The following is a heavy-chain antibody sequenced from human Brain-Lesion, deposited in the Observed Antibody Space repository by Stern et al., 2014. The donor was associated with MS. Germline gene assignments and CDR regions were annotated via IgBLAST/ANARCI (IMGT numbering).Heavy chain of an antibody. CDR3: ARDQRGITIFGVVTDYYYLGMDV. Sequence: QEQLGQSAPDPKMPAASVKVSCTTSGYIFTGYYIHWVRQAPGQGLEWITWIKPHTGPPHTEPKLQGRVTMSTATSISSAKRNPSSLTSDDTAVYYCARDQRGITIFGVVTDYYYLGMDVWGQGTTVTVSS. CDR2: IKPHTGPP. V-gene: IGHV1-2*02. J-gene: IGHJ6*02. CDR1: GYIFTGYY. D-gene: IGHD3-3*01.